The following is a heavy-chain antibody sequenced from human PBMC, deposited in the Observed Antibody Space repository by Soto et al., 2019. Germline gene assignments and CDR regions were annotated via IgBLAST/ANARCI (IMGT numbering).Heavy chain of an antibody. CDR3: ARHRTGRYCSGGSCYPKFAFDI. D-gene: IGHD2-15*01. Sequence: SETLSLTCTVSGGSISSSSYYWGWIRQPPGKGLEWIGSIYYSGSTYYNPSLKSRVTISVDTSKNQFSLKLSSVTAADTAVYYCARHRTGRYCSGGSCYPKFAFDIWGQGTMVTVSS. J-gene: IGHJ3*02. CDR1: GGSISSSSYY. V-gene: IGHV4-39*01. CDR2: IYYSGST.